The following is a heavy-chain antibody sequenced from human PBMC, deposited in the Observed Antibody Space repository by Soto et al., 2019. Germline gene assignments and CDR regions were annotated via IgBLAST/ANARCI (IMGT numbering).Heavy chain of an antibody. D-gene: IGHD4-17*01. V-gene: IGHV3-21*01. J-gene: IGHJ4*02. CDR2: ISSSSSYI. CDR3: ARARGAVTTLVDY. CDR1: GFTFSSYS. Sequence: EVQLVESGGGLVKPGGSLRLSCAASGFTFSSYSMNWVRQAPGKGLEWVSSISSSSSYIYYTDSVKGRFTISRDNAKNSLYLQMNSLRAEDTAVYYCARARGAVTTLVDYWGQGTLVNVSP.